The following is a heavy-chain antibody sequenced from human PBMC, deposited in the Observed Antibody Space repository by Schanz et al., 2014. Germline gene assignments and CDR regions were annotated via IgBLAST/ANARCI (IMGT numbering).Heavy chain of an antibody. V-gene: IGHV3-23*04. CDR1: GFTFSDYW. Sequence: EVQLVESGGGLVQPGGSLRLSCTASGFTFSDYWMSWVRQAPGKGLEWVSSFNDGGVNKYYADSVKGRFTISSDNSKSTLYLQMNSLRAEDTAVYYCAKGRFGELSAFDIWGQGTMVTVSS. CDR3: AKGRFGELSAFDI. J-gene: IGHJ3*02. D-gene: IGHD3-10*01. CDR2: FNDGGVNK.